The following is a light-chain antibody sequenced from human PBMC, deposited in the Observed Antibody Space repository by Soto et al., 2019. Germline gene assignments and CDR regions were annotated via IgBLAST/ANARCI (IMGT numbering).Light chain of an antibody. CDR3: SSYAGITTLGV. J-gene: IGLJ1*01. CDR1: SSDVGGYKY. CDR2: EVN. Sequence: QSVLTQPPSASGSPGQSVTISCTGTSSDVGGYKYVSWYQQHPGKAPKLMIFEVNKRPSGVPDRFSGSKSGKTASLTVSGLQGEDEADYYCSSYAGITTLGVFGTGTKLTVL. V-gene: IGLV2-8*01.